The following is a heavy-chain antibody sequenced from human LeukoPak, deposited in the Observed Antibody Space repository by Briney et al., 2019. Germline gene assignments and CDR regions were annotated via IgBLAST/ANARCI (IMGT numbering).Heavy chain of an antibody. CDR2: IWYDGSNE. D-gene: IGHD3-22*01. J-gene: IGHJ4*02. Sequence: PGGSLRLSCAVSGFTFRNAGMNWVRQAPGKGLEWVAIIWYDGSNECYGDSVKGRFIISRDDSRNTLYLQMNSLRAEDTALYYCAKDDSGGYFPDFWGQGTLVTVSS. CDR3: AKDDSGGYFPDF. CDR1: GFTFRNAG. V-gene: IGHV3-33*06.